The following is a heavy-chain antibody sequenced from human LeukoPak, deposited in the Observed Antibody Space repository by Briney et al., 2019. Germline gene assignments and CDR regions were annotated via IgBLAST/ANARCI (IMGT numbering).Heavy chain of an antibody. Sequence: ASVKVSCKASGYTFTGYYIHWVRQAPGQGLEWMGWINPNSGGTNYAQKFQGRVTMTRDTSISTAYMELSRLRSDDTAVYYCARGGRITGTTNERNWFDPWGQGTLVTVSS. J-gene: IGHJ5*02. CDR2: INPNSGGT. D-gene: IGHD1-7*01. CDR1: GYTFTGYY. V-gene: IGHV1-2*02. CDR3: ARGGRITGTTNERNWFDP.